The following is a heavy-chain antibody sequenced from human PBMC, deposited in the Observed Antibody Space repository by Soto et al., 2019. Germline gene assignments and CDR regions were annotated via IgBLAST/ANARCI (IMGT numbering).Heavy chain of an antibody. V-gene: IGHV3-23*01. D-gene: IGHD3-22*01. J-gene: IGHJ3*02. CDR2: ISGSGGST. Sequence: GSLRLSCAASGFTFSSYAMSWVRQAPGKGLEWVSAISGSGGSTYYADSVKGRFTISRDNSKNTLYLQMNSLRAEDTAVYYCAKDGFPYYYDSSGPDAFDIWGQGTMVTVSS. CDR3: AKDGFPYYYDSSGPDAFDI. CDR1: GFTFSSYA.